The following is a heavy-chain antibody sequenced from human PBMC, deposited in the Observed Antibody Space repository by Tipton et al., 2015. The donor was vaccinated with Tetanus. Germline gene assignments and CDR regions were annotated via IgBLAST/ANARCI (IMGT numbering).Heavy chain of an antibody. CDR2: IYSGGNT. D-gene: IGHD2-2*01. CDR1: GFTVSSNY. CDR3: NGGSTWACFGC. J-gene: IGHJ4*02. Sequence: SLRLSCAASGFTVSSNYMTWVRQAPGKGLEWVSLIYSGGNTYYADSVKGRFTISRDNSNNTQYLQMNSLRAADTAVYYCNGGSTWACFGCCGQGALLTVS. V-gene: IGHV3-53*01.